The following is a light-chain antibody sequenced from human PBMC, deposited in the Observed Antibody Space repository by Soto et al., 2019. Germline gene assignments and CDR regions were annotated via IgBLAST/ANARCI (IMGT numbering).Light chain of an antibody. CDR2: GNS. V-gene: IGLV1-40*01. J-gene: IGLJ1*01. Sequence: QSVLTQPPSVSGAPGQRVTISCTGSSSNIGAGYDVHWYQQLPGTAPKLLIYGNSNRPSGVPDPFSGSKHGTSASLAITGLQSEDEAYYYCQSYDSSLSGYVFGTGNKVTVL. CDR3: QSYDSSLSGYV. CDR1: SSNIGAGYD.